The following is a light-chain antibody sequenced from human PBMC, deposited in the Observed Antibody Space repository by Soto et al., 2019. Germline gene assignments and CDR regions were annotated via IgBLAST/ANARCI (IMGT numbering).Light chain of an antibody. CDR1: SSDVGGYNY. Sequence: QSALTQPASVSGSPGQSITISCTGTSSDVGGYNYVSWYQQHPGKAPKPMLYDASNRPSGVSNRFSGSKSGNTASLTISGLQAEDEADYYCSSYTSSSTPYVFGTGTKLTVL. V-gene: IGLV2-14*01. CDR2: DAS. J-gene: IGLJ1*01. CDR3: SSYTSSSTPYV.